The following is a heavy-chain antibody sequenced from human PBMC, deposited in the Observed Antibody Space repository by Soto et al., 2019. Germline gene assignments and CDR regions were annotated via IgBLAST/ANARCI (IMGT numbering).Heavy chain of an antibody. V-gene: IGHV3-21*01. CDR3: ARDPAYCGGDCSFDY. Sequence: EVQLVESGGGLVQPGGSLRLSCAASGFTFSNAWMSWVRQAPGKGLEWVSSISSSSSYIYYADSVKGRFTISRDNAKNSLYLQMNSLRAEDTAVYYCARDPAYCGGDCSFDYWGQGTLVTVSS. D-gene: IGHD2-21*02. J-gene: IGHJ4*02. CDR2: ISSSSSYI. CDR1: GFTFSNAW.